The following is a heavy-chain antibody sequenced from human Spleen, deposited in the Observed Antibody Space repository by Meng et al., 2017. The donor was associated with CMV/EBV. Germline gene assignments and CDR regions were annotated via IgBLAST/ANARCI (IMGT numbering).Heavy chain of an antibody. CDR2: ITSSSNYI. D-gene: IGHD3-10*01. Sequence: GESLKISCVGSGFIFSSHSVNWVRQAPGKGLEWVSSITSSSNYIYYADSVRGRFTISRDNSKNTLYLQMNSLRAEDTAVYYCARDLGSGSSEYWGQGTLVTVSS. V-gene: IGHV3-21*01. CDR1: GFIFSSHS. J-gene: IGHJ4*02. CDR3: ARDLGSGSSEY.